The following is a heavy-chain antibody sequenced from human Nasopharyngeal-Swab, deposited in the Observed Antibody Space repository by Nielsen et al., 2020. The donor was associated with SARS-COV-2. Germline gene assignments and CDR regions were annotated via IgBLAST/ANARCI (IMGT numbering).Heavy chain of an antibody. J-gene: IGHJ6*03. Sequence: LETLSLTCAVYGGSFSGYYWGWIRQPAGKGLEWIGRIYTSGSTNYNPSLKSRVTISVDTSKNQFSLKLSSVTAADTAVYYCARGLRGVTTYYYYYYMDVWGKGTTVTVSS. CDR1: GGSFSGYY. D-gene: IGHD4-17*01. V-gene: IGHV4-59*10. CDR3: ARGLRGVTTYYYYYYMDV. CDR2: IYTSGST.